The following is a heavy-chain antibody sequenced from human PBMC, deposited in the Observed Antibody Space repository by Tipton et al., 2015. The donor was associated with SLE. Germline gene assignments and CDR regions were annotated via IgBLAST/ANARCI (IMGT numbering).Heavy chain of an antibody. V-gene: IGHV4-4*02. D-gene: IGHD2-21*02. J-gene: IGHJ2*01. CDR3: ARLTVTPHWYFDL. Sequence: TLSLTCAVSGGSISSGSGNWWIWVRQPPGKGLEWIGEIFHTGSTSYNASLKSRVTISVDTSKNQFSLDLSSVTAADTAVYYCARLTVTPHWYFDLWGRGTPVTVSS. CDR1: GGSISSGSGNW. CDR2: IFHTGST.